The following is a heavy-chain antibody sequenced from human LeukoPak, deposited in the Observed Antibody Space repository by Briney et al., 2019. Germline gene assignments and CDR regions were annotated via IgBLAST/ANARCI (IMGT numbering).Heavy chain of an antibody. CDR1: GYTFTSYY. D-gene: IGHD1-1*01. CDR3: ARESRDGMATTEQYFDY. V-gene: IGHV1-46*01. Sequence: EASVKVSCKASGYTFTSYYMHWVRQAPGQGLEWMGIINPSGGSTSYAQKFQGRVTMTRDTSTSTVYMELGSLRSEDTAVYYCARESRDGMATTEQYFDYWGQGTLVTVSS. CDR2: INPSGGST. J-gene: IGHJ4*02.